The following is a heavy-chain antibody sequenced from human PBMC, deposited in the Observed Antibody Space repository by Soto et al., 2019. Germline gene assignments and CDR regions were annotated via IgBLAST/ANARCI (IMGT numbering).Heavy chain of an antibody. D-gene: IGHD5-18*01. CDR2: IIPILGIA. CDR1: GGTFSSYT. CDR3: AASRDTAMVPDY. V-gene: IGHV1-69*02. Sequence: QVQLVQSGAEVKKPGSSVKVSCKASGGTFSSYTISWVRQAPGQGLEWMGRIIPILGIANYAQKFQGRVTTTADKSTSTAYMELSSLRSEDTAVYYCAASRDTAMVPDYWGQGTLVTVSS. J-gene: IGHJ4*02.